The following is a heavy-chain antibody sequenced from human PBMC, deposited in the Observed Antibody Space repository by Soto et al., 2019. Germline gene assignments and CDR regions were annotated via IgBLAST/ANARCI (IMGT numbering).Heavy chain of an antibody. Sequence: GASVKVSCKASGGTFSSYAISWVRQAPGQGLEWMGGIIPIFGTANYAQKFQGRVTITADESTSTAYMELSSLRSEDTAVYYCAREGRRVVQMPPIFYYYGMDVWGQGTKVTVSS. J-gene: IGHJ6*02. CDR3: AREGRRVVQMPPIFYYYGMDV. CDR2: IIPIFGTA. CDR1: GGTFSSYA. V-gene: IGHV1-69*13. D-gene: IGHD2-8*01.